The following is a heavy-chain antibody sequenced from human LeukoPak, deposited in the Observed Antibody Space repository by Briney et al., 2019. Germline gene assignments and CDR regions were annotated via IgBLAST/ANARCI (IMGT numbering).Heavy chain of an antibody. CDR2: IYTSGST. J-gene: IGHJ5*02. V-gene: IGHV4-61*02. CDR3: ARELRSSGWYWFDP. CDR1: GGSISSGSYY. D-gene: IGHD6-19*01. Sequence: SQTLSLTCTVSGGSISSGSYYWSWIRQPAGKGLEWIGRIYTSGSTNYNPSLKSRVTISVDTSKNQFSLKLSSVTAADTAVYYCARELRSSGWYWFDPWGQGTLVTVSS.